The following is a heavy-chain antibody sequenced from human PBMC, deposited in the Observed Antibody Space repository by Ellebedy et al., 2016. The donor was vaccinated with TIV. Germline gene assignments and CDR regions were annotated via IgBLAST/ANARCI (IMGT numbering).Heavy chain of an antibody. D-gene: IGHD3-10*01. CDR3: ARREGYYGSGNYYAN. J-gene: IGHJ4*02. CDR2: IYYSGST. Sequence: MPSETLSLTCTVSGDSIRSYYWSWIRQPPGKGLEWIGYIYYSGSTNYNPSLKSRVTISIDTSKNQFSLKLSSVTAADTAVYYCARREGYYGSGNYYANWGQGTLVTVSS. V-gene: IGHV4-59*01. CDR1: GDSIRSYY.